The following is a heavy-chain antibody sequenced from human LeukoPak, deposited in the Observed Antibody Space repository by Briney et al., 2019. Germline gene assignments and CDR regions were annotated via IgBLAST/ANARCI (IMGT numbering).Heavy chain of an antibody. J-gene: IGHJ4*02. V-gene: IGHV2-5*02. CDR3: AHFTTISGSFLGFDY. CDR1: GFSLRTSGVR. CDR2: IYWDDDK. Sequence: VSGPTLVNPTQTLTLTCTFSGFSLRTSGVRVGWIRQPPGKALEWLALIYWDDDKRYSPSLKRRLTITKDTSKNQVVLTMTNMDPVDTVTYYCAHFTTISGSFLGFDYWGQGTLVTVSS. D-gene: IGHD3-3*01.